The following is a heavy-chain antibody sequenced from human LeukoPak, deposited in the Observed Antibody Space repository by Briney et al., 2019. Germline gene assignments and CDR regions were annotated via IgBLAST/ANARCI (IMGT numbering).Heavy chain of an antibody. D-gene: IGHD2-15*01. CDR2: IIPILGIA. V-gene: IGHV1-69*04. CDR3: ARGVVVAATSGLDY. CDR1: GGTFSSYA. J-gene: IGHJ4*02. Sequence: SVKVSCKASGGTFSSYAISWVRQAPGQGLEWMGRIIPILGIANYAQKFQGRVTITADKSTSTAYMELSSLRSEDTAVYYCARGVVVAATSGLDYWGQGTLVTVSS.